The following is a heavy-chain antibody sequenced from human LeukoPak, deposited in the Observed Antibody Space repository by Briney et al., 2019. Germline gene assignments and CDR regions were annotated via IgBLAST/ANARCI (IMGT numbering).Heavy chain of an antibody. V-gene: IGHV3-30*02. Sequence: GGSLRLSCAASGFTFSSYGMHWVRQAPGKGLEWVAFIRYDGSNKYYADSVKGRFTISRDNSKNTLYLQMNSLRAEDTAVYYCAKDLRRYSSIPADYWGQGTLVTVSS. D-gene: IGHD6-13*01. J-gene: IGHJ4*02. CDR1: GFTFSSYG. CDR3: AKDLRRYSSIPADY. CDR2: IRYDGSNK.